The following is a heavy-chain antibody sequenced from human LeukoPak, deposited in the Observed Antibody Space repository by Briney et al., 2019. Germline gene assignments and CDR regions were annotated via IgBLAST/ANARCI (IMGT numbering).Heavy chain of an antibody. D-gene: IGHD3-16*02. CDR3: GRAYQPLGGLSFPDQ. J-gene: IGHJ5*02. V-gene: IGHV7-4-1*02. CDR1: GYTFTSYA. CDR2: INPNTGNP. Sequence: GASVKVSCKASGYTFTSYAMNWVRQAPGQGLEWMGWINPNTGNPTYAQGFTGRFVFSLDTSVSTAYLQISSLTAEDTAVYYCGRAYQPLGGLSFPDQWGQGTLVTVSS.